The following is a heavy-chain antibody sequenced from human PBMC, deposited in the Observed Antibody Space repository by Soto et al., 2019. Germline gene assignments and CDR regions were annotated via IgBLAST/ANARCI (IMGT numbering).Heavy chain of an antibody. Sequence: AGGSLRLSCAASGFTFSSYAMHWVRQAPGKGLEWVAVISYDGSNKYYADSVKGRFTISRDNSKNTLYLQMNSLRAEDTAVYYCARDNWNDGFDYWGQGTLVTASS. D-gene: IGHD1-20*01. CDR3: ARDNWNDGFDY. J-gene: IGHJ4*02. CDR1: GFTFSSYA. V-gene: IGHV3-30-3*01. CDR2: ISYDGSNK.